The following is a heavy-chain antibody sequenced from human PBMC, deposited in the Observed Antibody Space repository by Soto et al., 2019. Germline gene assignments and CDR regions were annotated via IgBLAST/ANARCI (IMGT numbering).Heavy chain of an antibody. CDR1: GYTFTGYY. J-gene: IGHJ5*02. D-gene: IGHD6-6*01. CDR3: ARDASARPDLDWFDP. Sequence: QVQLVQSGAEVKKPGASVKVSCKATGYTFTGYYMHWVRQAPGQGLEWMGWINPNSGGTNYAQKCQGRVTMTRDTSISTAYMELSRLRSDDTAVYYCARDASARPDLDWFDPWGEGTLGTVSS. CDR2: INPNSGGT. V-gene: IGHV1-2*02.